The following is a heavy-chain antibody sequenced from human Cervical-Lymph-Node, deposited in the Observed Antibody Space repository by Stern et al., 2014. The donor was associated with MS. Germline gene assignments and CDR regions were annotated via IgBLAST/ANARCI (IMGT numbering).Heavy chain of an antibody. V-gene: IGHV1-69*01. CDR2: IIPIFGTA. Sequence: VQLLESGAEVKKPGSSVKVSCKASGGTFNTNVISWVRQAPGQGLERMGGIIPIFGTALYAQKFQGRVTITANESTRAVYMELSSLRSEDPAVYYCARAAYSTSSYNYWGQGTLVIVSS. D-gene: IGHD6-6*01. J-gene: IGHJ4*02. CDR3: ARAAYSTSSYNY. CDR1: GGTFNTNV.